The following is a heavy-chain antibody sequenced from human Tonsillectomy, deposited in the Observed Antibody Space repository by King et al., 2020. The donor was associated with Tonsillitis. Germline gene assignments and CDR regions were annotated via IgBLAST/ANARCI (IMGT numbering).Heavy chain of an antibody. Sequence: VQLVESGGVVVQPGGSLRLSCAASGFTFDDYTMHWVRQAPGKGLEWVSLISWDGGSTYYADSVKGRFTISRDNSKNSLYLQMNSLRTEDTALYYCAKEGFAGGSDYYYGMDVWGRGATVTVAS. CDR3: AKEGFAGGSDYYYGMDV. CDR1: GFTFDDYT. V-gene: IGHV3-43*01. CDR2: ISWDGGST. J-gene: IGHJ6*02.